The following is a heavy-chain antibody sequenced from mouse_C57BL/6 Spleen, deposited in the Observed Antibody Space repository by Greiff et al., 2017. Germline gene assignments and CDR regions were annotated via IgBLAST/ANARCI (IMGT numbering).Heavy chain of an antibody. CDR2: IYPEDGET. CDR3: AYSNDAMDY. D-gene: IGHD2-5*01. V-gene: IGHV14-2*01. Sequence: EVQLQQSGAELVTPGASVKLSCTASGFNIKDYYMHWVKQRTEQGLEWIGRIYPEDGETKYAPKFQGNATITADTSSNTAYLQLSSLTSEDTAVDYCAYSNDAMDYWGQGTSVTVSS. CDR1: GFNIKDYY. J-gene: IGHJ4*01.